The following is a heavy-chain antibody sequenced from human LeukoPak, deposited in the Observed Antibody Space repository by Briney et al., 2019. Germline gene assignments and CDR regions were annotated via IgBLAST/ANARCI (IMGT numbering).Heavy chain of an antibody. D-gene: IGHD3-22*01. CDR3: ARAGTFFYDSSGYYL. CDR2: IRYDGSNK. V-gene: IGHV3-30*02. Sequence: AGGSLRLSCAASGFTFSSYGMHWVRQAPGKGLEWVAFIRYDGSNKYYADSVKGRFTISRDNAKNSLYLQMNSLRAEDTAVYYCARAGTFFYDSSGYYLWGQGTLVTVSS. J-gene: IGHJ5*02. CDR1: GFTFSSYG.